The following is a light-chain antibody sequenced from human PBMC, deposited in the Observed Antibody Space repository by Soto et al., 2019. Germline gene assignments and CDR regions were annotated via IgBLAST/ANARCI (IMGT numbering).Light chain of an antibody. V-gene: IGKV1-27*01. Sequence: DIQMTQSPSSLSASVGDRVTITCRASQGISNYLAWYQQKPGKVPKLLIYAASTLQSGVPSRFSGSGSGTDFTRTISSLQPEDGATYYCQKYNRAPWTFGQGTKVEIK. CDR3: QKYNRAPWT. CDR2: AAS. CDR1: QGISNY. J-gene: IGKJ1*01.